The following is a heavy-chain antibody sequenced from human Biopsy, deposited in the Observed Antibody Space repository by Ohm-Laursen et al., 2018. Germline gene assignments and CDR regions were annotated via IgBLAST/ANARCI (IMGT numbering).Heavy chain of an antibody. CDR1: GGTFSNYG. V-gene: IGHV1-69*13. CDR3: ATKLTGYFHH. J-gene: IGHJ1*01. Sequence: VKISCKAPGGTFSNYGVNWVRQAPGQGLEWLGGNIPILGTGNYAQKFQDRVTVPADTSTSTATMELRSLRSDDTAVYYCATKLTGYFHHWGQGTLVIVSS. CDR2: NIPILGTG. D-gene: IGHD3-9*01.